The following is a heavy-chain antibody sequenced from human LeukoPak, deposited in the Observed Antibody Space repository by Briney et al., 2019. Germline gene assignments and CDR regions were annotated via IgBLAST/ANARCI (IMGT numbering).Heavy chain of an antibody. D-gene: IGHD3-10*01. CDR1: GFTFSSYS. J-gene: IGHJ4*02. Sequence: PGGSLRLSCAAPGFTFSSYSMNWVRQAPGKGLEWVSYISSSSSTIYYADSVKGRFTISRDNAKNSLYLQMNSLRAEDTAVYYCARESVVRGVIIATDYWGQGTLVTVSS. V-gene: IGHV3-48*01. CDR2: ISSSSSTI. CDR3: ARESVVRGVIIATDY.